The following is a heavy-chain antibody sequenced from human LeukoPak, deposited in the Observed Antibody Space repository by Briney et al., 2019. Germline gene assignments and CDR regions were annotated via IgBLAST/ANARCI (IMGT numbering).Heavy chain of an antibody. CDR3: AREERLRGTDWFPS. CDR1: GGSVSSGDSY. Sequence: PSQTLSLTCTVSGGSVSSGDSYWNCIRQHPGKGLEWIGYIHYSGNFDYNPSLKSRVTISVDTSNNQFSMRLASVTAADTAVYYCAREERLRGTDWFPSWGQGTLVTVS. J-gene: IGHJ5*01. V-gene: IGHV4-31*03. CDR2: IHYSGNF. D-gene: IGHD4-17*01.